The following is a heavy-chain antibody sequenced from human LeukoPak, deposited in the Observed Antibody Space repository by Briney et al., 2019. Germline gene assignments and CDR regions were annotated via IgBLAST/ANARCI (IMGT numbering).Heavy chain of an antibody. CDR1: GFTDSSNE. V-gene: IGHV3-38-3*01. CDR2: ISGGST. CDR3: CLWGATGSGGPTDY. D-gene: IGHD1-26*01. Sequence: PGGSLRLSCAASGFTDSSNEMSWVRQAPGKGLEWVSSISGGSTYYADSRKGRFTISRDNSKNTLHLQMNSLRAEDTAVYYRCLWGATGSGGPTDYWGQGTLVTVSS. J-gene: IGHJ4*02.